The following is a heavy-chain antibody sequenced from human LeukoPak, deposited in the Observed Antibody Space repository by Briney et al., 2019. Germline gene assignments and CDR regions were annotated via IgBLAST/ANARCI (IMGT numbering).Heavy chain of an antibody. V-gene: IGHV7-4-1*01. CDR2: INTNTGNP. CDR1: GYTFTSYA. CDR3: ARAYRTRYGMDV. J-gene: IGHJ6*04. D-gene: IGHD1-14*01. Sequence: ASVKVSCKASGYTFTSYAMNWVRQAPGRGLEWMGWINTNTGNPTYAQGFTGRFVFSSDTSVSTAYLQICSLKAEDTAVYYCARAYRTRYGMDVWGKGTTVTVSS.